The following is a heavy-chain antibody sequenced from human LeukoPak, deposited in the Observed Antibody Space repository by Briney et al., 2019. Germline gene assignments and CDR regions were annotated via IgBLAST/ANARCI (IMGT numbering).Heavy chain of an antibody. CDR2: IYTSGGT. J-gene: IGHJ4*02. D-gene: IGHD4-17*01. V-gene: IGHV4-4*07. CDR1: GGSISSYH. Sequence: KSSETLSLTCTVSGGSISSYHWTWIRQPAGKGLEWIGRIYTSGGTNYNPSLKSRVTMSVDTSKNQFSLKLSSATAADTAVYYCARSTVTTFFDYWGQGTLVTVSS. CDR3: ARSTVTTFFDY.